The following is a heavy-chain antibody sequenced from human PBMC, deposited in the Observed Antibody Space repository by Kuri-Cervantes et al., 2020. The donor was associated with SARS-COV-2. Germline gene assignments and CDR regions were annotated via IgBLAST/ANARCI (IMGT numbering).Heavy chain of an antibody. CDR2: IWYDGSNK. Sequence: GGSLRLSCAASGFTFSSYGMHWVRQAPGKGLEWAAVIWYDGSNKYYADSVKGRFTISRDNSKNTLYLQMNSLRAEDTAVYYCAKEYSYGLLTLDYWGQGTLVTVSS. D-gene: IGHD5-18*01. CDR3: AKEYSYGLLTLDY. J-gene: IGHJ4*02. CDR1: GFTFSSYG. V-gene: IGHV3-33*06.